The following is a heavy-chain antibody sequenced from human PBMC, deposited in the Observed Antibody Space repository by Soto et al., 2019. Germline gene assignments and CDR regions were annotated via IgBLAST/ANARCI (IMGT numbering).Heavy chain of an antibody. CDR1: GFTVSNNY. CDR2: IYSGGYT. D-gene: IGHD1-1*01. CDR3: PGTPGGGGY. J-gene: IGHJ4*02. V-gene: IGHV3-53*01. Sequence: EVQLVESGGGLIQPGGSLRLSCAVSGFTVSNNYMSWVRQAPGKGLEGVSVIYSGGYTAYGDSVKGRFTISRDNSKNTLYLKMKGRDADDPALYYGPGTPGGGGYWGQGTLVTVSS.